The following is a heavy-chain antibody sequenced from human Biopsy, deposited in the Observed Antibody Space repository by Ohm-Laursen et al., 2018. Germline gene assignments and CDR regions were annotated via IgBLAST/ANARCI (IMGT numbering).Heavy chain of an antibody. CDR2: IFYRGST. J-gene: IGHJ3*02. CDR3: ARWTPEYDSSRYYLDAFDI. Sequence: SETLSFTCTVSGGSISNNNYYWGWIRQPPGKGLEWIGSIFYRGSTHYKPSLKSRVNISVDTSKRQFSLKLSFVTAADTAVYYCARWTPEYDSSRYYLDAFDIWGQGTKVTVSS. V-gene: IGHV4-39*07. D-gene: IGHD3-22*01. CDR1: GGSISNNNYY.